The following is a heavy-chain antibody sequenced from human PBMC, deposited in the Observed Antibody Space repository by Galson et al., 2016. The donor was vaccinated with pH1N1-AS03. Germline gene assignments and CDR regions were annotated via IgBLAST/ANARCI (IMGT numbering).Heavy chain of an antibody. V-gene: IGHV1-2*02. J-gene: IGHJ4*02. Sequence: SVKVSCKASGYTFTANYVHWVRQAPGQGLEWMGWINPDTGDTKFTQKFQGRVTMTRDTSASTTHLDLSRLGFDDTAMYYCVRVIRGGDPANWGQGTLVTVSS. D-gene: IGHD2-21*02. CDR1: GYTFTANY. CDR3: VRVIRGGDPAN. CDR2: INPDTGDT.